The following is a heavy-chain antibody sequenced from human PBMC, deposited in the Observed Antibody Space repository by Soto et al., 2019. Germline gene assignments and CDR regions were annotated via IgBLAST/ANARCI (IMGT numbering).Heavy chain of an antibody. CDR3: ARKNQLLYYFDY. D-gene: IGHD2-2*01. CDR2: IIPIFGTA. CDR1: GGTFSSYA. Sequence: ASVKVYCKASGGTFSSYAISWVRQAPGQGLEWMGGIIPIFGTANYAQKFQGRVTITADESTSTAYMELSSLRSEDTAVYYCARKNQLLYYFDYWGQGTLVTVSS. J-gene: IGHJ4*02. V-gene: IGHV1-69*13.